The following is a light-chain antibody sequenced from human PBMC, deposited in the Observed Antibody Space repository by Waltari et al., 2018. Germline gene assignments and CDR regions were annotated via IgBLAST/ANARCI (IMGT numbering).Light chain of an antibody. CDR2: GAS. Sequence: VLTQSPGTLSLSPGERVTLSCRASQSLTKRYLAWYQQKPGQAPRLLISGASSRAAGIPDSFSGSGSGTDFTLTISILEPEDFAVYYCQQYGSSILYTFGQGTKLEIK. CDR3: QQYGSSILYT. J-gene: IGKJ2*01. V-gene: IGKV3-20*01. CDR1: QSLTKRY.